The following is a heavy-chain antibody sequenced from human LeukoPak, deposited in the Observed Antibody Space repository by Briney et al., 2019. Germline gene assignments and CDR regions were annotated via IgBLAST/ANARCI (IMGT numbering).Heavy chain of an antibody. CDR1: GFTLSSYW. CDR2: IKQDGREI. D-gene: IGHD1-26*01. V-gene: IGHV3-7*01. J-gene: IGHJ4*02. Sequence: GGSLRLSCAASGFTLSSYWMSWVRQAPGKGLEWVANIKQDGREIYYVDSVKGRFTISRDNAKNSPYLQMNSLRAEDTAVYYCARDKQVGATYFDYWGQGTLVTVSS. CDR3: ARDKQVGATYFDY.